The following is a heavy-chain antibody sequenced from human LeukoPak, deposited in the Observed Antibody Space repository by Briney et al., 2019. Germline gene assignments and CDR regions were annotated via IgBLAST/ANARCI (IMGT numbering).Heavy chain of an antibody. CDR3: ANIGVGLTTVVTPGWFDP. J-gene: IGHJ5*02. D-gene: IGHD4-23*01. V-gene: IGHV1-69*13. CDR1: GGTFSSYA. Sequence: SVKVSCKASGGTFSSYAISWVRQAPGQGLEWMGGIIPIFGTANYAQKFQGRVTITADESTSTAYMELSSLRSEDTAVYYCANIGVGLTTVVTPGWFDPWGQGTLVTVSS. CDR2: IIPIFGTA.